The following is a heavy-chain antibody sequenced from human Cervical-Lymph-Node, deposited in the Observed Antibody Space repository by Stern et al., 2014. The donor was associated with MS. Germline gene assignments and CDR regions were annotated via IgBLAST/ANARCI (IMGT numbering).Heavy chain of an antibody. CDR2: IYWDDQK. CDR3: AHRTAGPFDY. V-gene: IGHV2-5*02. CDR1: GFSLSTSGLG. J-gene: IGHJ4*02. Sequence: VTLKESGPALVKPTQTLTLTCTFSGFSLSTSGLGVGWIRQPPGEALEWLAYIYWDDQKRYSPSLKSRLTITKDPSKNQVVLTLTNVDPVDTATYYCAHRTAGPFDYWGQGTLVTVSS.